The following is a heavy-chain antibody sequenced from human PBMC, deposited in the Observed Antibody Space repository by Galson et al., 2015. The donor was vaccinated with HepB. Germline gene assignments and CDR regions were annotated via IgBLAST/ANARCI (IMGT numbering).Heavy chain of an antibody. CDR2: IYHSGST. CDR3: ARREGYCSSTSCYYYYYYYMDV. D-gene: IGHD2-2*01. V-gene: IGHV4-4*02. CDR1: GGSISSSNW. Sequence: LSLTCAVSGGSISSSNWWSWVRQPPGKGLEWIGEIYHSGSTNYNPSLKSRVTISVDKSKNQFSLKLSSVTAADTAVYYCARREGYCSSTSCYYYYYYYMDVWGKGTTVTVSS. J-gene: IGHJ6*03.